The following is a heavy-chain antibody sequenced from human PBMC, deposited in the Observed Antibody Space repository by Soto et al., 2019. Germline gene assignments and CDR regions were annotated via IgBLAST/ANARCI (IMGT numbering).Heavy chain of an antibody. V-gene: IGHV3-30*18. J-gene: IGHJ4*02. Sequence: GRSLRLSCAASGFTISSSCINLVRQAPGKGLQCVSTISYDGRDQFYTDSVKGRFTISRDNFKNTVDLQMNSLTLEDTAVYYCAQEEAPDYSGQGHLLTVSS. CDR1: GFTISSSC. CDR2: ISYDGRDQ. CDR3: AQEEAPDY.